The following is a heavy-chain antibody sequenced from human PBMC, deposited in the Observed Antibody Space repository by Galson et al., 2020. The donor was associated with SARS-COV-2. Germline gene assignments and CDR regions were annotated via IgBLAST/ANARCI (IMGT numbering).Heavy chain of an antibody. CDR2: ISYSGAT. Sequence: SETLSLTCTVSGGSIDSSRFYWGWIRQPPGKGLEWIGSISYSGATYYKPSLKSRVTISVDTSKNQFSLKMNSVTAADTAVYYCAREAGNSWYFDYWAPGTLVTVSS. CDR1: GGSIDSSRFY. CDR3: AREAGNSWYFDY. D-gene: IGHD4-4*01. J-gene: IGHJ4*02. V-gene: IGHV4-39*07.